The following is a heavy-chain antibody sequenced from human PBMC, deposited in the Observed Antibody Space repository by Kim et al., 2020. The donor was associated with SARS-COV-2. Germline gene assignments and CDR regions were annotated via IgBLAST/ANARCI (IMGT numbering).Heavy chain of an antibody. V-gene: IGHV4-59*01. CDR2: IYYSGST. CDR1: GGSISSYY. CDR3: SREWVSRGYYYYYGMDV. Sequence: SETLSLTCTVSGGSISSYYWSWIRQPPGKGLEWIGFIYYSGSTNSNSYLTSRVTISVATSTNQFPLKLSAVTAADTAVYYCSREWVSRGYYYYYGMDVWGQGTTVTVSS. D-gene: IGHD3-10*01. J-gene: IGHJ6*02.